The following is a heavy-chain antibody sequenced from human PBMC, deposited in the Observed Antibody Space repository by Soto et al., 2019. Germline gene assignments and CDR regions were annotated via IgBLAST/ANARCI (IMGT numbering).Heavy chain of an antibody. D-gene: IGHD1-26*01. CDR2: IYYSGST. CDR3: ASAVGASRFDY. CDR1: GGSISSYY. J-gene: IGHJ4*02. Sequence: SETLSLTCTVSGGSISSYYWSWIRQPPGKGLEWIGYIYYSGSTNYNPSLKSRVTISVDTSKNQFSLKLSSVTAADTAVYYCASAVGASRFDYWGQGXLVTVYS. V-gene: IGHV4-59*01.